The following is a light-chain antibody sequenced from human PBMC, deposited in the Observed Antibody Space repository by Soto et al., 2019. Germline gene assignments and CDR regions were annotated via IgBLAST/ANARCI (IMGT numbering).Light chain of an antibody. CDR3: SSYTSSSTLFV. Sequence: QSVLTQPASGSGSPGQSSTIFCTGTSSDVGGYNYVSWYQQHPGKAPKLMIYDVSNRPSGVSNCFSGSKSGNTASLTISGLQAEDEADYYCSSYTSSSTLFVFGTGTKVTVL. CDR2: DVS. CDR1: SSDVGGYNY. V-gene: IGLV2-14*01. J-gene: IGLJ1*01.